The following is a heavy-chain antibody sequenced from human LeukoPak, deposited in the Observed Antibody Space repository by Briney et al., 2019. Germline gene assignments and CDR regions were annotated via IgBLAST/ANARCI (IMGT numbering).Heavy chain of an antibody. CDR1: GGSISSYY. CDR2: IYTSGST. V-gene: IGHV4-4*07. CDR3: ARERYYYDSSGYTYWYFDL. Sequence: SETLSLTCTVSGGSISSYYWSWIRQPAGKGLEWIGRIYTSGSTNYNTSLKSRVTMSVDTSKNQFSLKLSSVTAADTAVYYCARERYYYDSSGYTYWYFDLWGRGTLVTVSS. D-gene: IGHD3-22*01. J-gene: IGHJ2*01.